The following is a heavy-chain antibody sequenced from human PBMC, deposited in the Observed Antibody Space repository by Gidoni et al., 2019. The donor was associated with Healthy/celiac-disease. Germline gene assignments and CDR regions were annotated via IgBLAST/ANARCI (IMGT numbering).Heavy chain of an antibody. Sequence: QVQLVQSGAEVKKPGSSVKVSCKASGGTFSSSAISWVRQAPGQGLEWMGGIIPIFGTANYAQKFQGRVTITADESTSTAYMELSSLRSEDTAVYYCARWGAGIAARHYYYYYMDVWGKGTTVTVSS. J-gene: IGHJ6*03. V-gene: IGHV1-69*01. CDR3: ARWGAGIAARHYYYYYMDV. CDR1: GGTFSSSA. CDR2: IIPIFGTA. D-gene: IGHD6-6*01.